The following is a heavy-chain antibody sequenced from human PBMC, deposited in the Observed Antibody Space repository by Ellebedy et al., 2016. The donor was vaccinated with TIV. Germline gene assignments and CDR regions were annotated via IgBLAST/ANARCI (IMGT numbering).Heavy chain of an antibody. J-gene: IGHJ3*02. CDR2: MHHSGST. Sequence: MPSETLSLTCAVYGDSFSGYYWSWIRQPPGKGLEWIGEMHHSGSTNYIPSLKGRVTMSVDTSKNQFSLKMNSLTAADTAVYYCARKTGNRGDFDIWGQGTMVAVSS. CDR3: ARKTGNRGDFDI. D-gene: IGHD7-27*01. V-gene: IGHV4-34*01. CDR1: GDSFSGYY.